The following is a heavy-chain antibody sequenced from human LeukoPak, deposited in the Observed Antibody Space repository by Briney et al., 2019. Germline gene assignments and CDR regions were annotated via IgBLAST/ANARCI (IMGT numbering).Heavy chain of an antibody. CDR1: GFTVSSNY. CDR3: ARSETEWELGFYFDY. J-gene: IGHJ4*01. D-gene: IGHD1-26*01. V-gene: IGHV3-53*01. Sequence: GGSLRLSCAASGFTVSSNYMSWVRQAPGKGLEWVSVIYSGGSTYYADSVKGRFTISRDNSKNTLYLQMNSLRAEVTAVYYCARSETEWELGFYFDYWGHGTLVTVSS. CDR2: IYSGGST.